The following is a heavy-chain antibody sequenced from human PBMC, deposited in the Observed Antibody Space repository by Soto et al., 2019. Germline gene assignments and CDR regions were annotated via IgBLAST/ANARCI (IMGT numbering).Heavy chain of an antibody. V-gene: IGHV5-10-1*01. CDR1: GFTFNNYC. CDR3: ARSLLVVAVAEDHYGMDV. J-gene: IGHJ6*02. CDR2: IDPTDSET. Sequence: GGSLKISCKGSGFTFNNYCISWVRQMPGKGLEWMGRIDPTDSETIYTPSFRGHVTISVDKSINTAYLHWSSLRASDTAMYYCARSLLVVAVAEDHYGMDVWGQGTTVTVSS. D-gene: IGHD2-2*01.